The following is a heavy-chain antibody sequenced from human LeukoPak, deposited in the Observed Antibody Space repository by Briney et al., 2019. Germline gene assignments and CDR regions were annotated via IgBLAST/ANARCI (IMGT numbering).Heavy chain of an antibody. D-gene: IGHD3-3*01. CDR2: ISWNSGSI. CDR3: ARGSITIFGVASPAFDAFDI. CDR1: GFTFDDYA. V-gene: IGHV3-9*01. J-gene: IGHJ3*02. Sequence: GRSLRLSCAASGFTFDDYAMHWVRQAPGKGLEWVSGISWNSGSIGYADSVKGRFTISRDNAKNSLYLQMNSLRAEDTAVYYCARGSITIFGVASPAFDAFDIWGQGTMVTVSS.